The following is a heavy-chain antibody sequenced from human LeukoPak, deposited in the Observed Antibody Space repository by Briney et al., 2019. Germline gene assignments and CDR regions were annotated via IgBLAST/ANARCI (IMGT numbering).Heavy chain of an antibody. CDR3: AREHSLYHFDY. J-gene: IGHJ4*02. D-gene: IGHD5/OR15-5a*01. Sequence: ASVKVSCKASGYTFTGYYMHWVRQAPGQGLEWMGWINPNSDGTNYAQKFQGRVTMTRDTSISTAYMELSRLRSDDTAVYYCAREHSLYHFDYWGQGTLVTVSS. V-gene: IGHV1-2*02. CDR1: GYTFTGYY. CDR2: INPNSDGT.